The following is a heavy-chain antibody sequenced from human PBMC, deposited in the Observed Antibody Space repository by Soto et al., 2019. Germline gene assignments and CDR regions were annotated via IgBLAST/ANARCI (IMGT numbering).Heavy chain of an antibody. CDR1: GGSISSYY. D-gene: IGHD4-17*01. Sequence: PSETLSLTCTVSGGSISSYYWSWIRQPPGKGLEWIGYIYYSGSTNYNPSLKSRVTISVDTSKNQFFLKLSSVTAADTAVYYCARGDYYGEFDYWGQGPLVTVSS. CDR3: ARGDYYGEFDY. V-gene: IGHV4-59*01. J-gene: IGHJ4*02. CDR2: IYYSGST.